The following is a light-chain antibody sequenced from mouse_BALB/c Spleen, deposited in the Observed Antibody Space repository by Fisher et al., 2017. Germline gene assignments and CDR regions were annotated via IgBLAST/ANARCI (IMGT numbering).Light chain of an antibody. J-gene: IGKJ5*01. CDR1: SSVSY. CDR3: QQWSGYPFT. CDR2: LTS. V-gene: IGKV4-68*01. Sequence: IVMTQSPALMSASPGEKVTMTCSASSSVSYMYWYQQKPRSSPKPWIYLTSNLASGVPARFSGSGSGTSYSLTISSMEAEDAATYYCQQWSGYPFTFGAGTKLELK.